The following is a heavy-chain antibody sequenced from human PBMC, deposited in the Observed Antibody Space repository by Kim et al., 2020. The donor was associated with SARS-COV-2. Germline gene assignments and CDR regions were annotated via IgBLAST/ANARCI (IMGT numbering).Heavy chain of an antibody. Sequence: ASVKVSCKASGYTFTNYAIHWVRQAPGQRLEWMGWINVGNGNTEYSQKFQGRVTVTRDTSASTAYMELSSLRSEDTAVYYCARGDWELLPWGQGTLVTVSS. CDR1: GYTFTNYA. CDR3: ARGDWELLP. D-gene: IGHD1-26*01. J-gene: IGHJ5*02. V-gene: IGHV1-3*01. CDR2: INVGNGNT.